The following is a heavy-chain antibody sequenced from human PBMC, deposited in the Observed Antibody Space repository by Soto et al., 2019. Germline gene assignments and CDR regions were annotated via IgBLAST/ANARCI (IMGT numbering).Heavy chain of an antibody. CDR2: LSGNSGTT. D-gene: IGHD3-3*01. CDR1: GFTFSTYA. Sequence: VQLLESGGGLVQPGGSLRLSCAASGFTFSTYAMAWVRQAPGNGLEWVSALSGNSGTTYSADSVKGRFTISRDNSRNTLYLQMSSLRADDTALYYCAKGSKFTIFSPNVYWGQGTLVTVSS. J-gene: IGHJ4*02. CDR3: AKGSKFTIFSPNVY. V-gene: IGHV3-23*01.